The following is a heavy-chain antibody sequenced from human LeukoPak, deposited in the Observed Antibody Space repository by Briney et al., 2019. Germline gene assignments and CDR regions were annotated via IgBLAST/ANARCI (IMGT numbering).Heavy chain of an antibody. CDR3: ARSIVVVPAAIDY. CDR1: GGTFSSYA. D-gene: IGHD2-2*01. CDR2: IIPILGIA. J-gene: IGHJ4*02. V-gene: IGHV1-69*04. Sequence: SVTVSFKASGGTFSSYAISWVRQAPGQGLEWMGRIIPILGIANYAQKFQGRVTITADKSTSTAYMELSSLRSEDTAVYYCARSIVVVPAAIDYWGQGTLVTVSS.